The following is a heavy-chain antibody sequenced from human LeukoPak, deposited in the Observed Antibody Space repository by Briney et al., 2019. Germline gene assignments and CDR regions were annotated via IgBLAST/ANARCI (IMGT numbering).Heavy chain of an antibody. CDR1: GGSFSGYY. V-gene: IGHV4-34*01. CDR3: ARGGNAFDI. Sequence: PSETLSLTCAVYGGSFSGYYWSWIRQPPGKGLEWIGEINHSGSTNYNPSLKSRVTISVGTSKNQFSLKLSSVTAADTAVYYCARGGNAFDIWGQGTMVTVSS. CDR2: INHSGST. J-gene: IGHJ3*02.